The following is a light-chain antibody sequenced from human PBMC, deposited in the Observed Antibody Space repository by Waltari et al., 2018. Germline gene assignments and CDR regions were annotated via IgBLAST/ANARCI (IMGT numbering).Light chain of an antibody. J-gene: IGKJ2*01. Sequence: VLTQSPVILSLSPGESATLSCRASQRLSKNYLAWYRQKPGRAPTLLIYGASSRATGIPDRFSGSGSGTDFSLTINRLEPEDVAVYYCQQYGSSVMYAFGQGTKLEIK. CDR1: QRLSKNY. CDR3: QQYGSSVMYA. V-gene: IGKV3-20*01. CDR2: GAS.